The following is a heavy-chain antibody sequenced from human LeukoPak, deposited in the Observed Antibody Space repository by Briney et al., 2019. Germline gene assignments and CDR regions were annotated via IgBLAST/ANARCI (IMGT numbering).Heavy chain of an antibody. CDR2: INHSGST. CDR3: ARATVSNDLLDY. CDR1: GGSFSGYY. J-gene: IGHJ4*02. V-gene: IGHV4-34*01. D-gene: IGHD1-1*01. Sequence: SETLSLTCAVYGGSFSGYYWSWIRQPPGKGLEWIGEINHSGSTNYNPSLKSRVTISVDTSKNQFSLKLSSVTAADTAVYYCARATVSNDLLDYWGQGTMVTVSS.